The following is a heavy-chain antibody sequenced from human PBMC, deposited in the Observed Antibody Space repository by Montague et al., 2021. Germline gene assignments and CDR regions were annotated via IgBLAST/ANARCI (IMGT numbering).Heavy chain of an antibody. Sequence: SLRLSCAASGFIFSEYSMCWVRQAPGKGLEWVAGIWSDGSNKYYADSVKGRFTISRDNSENTLYLQMNNLRAEDTALYYCARGRGVSSGIGQLDPWGQGTLVTVSS. CDR2: IWSDGSNK. D-gene: IGHD3-22*01. V-gene: IGHV3-33*07. CDR3: ARGRGVSSGIGQLDP. J-gene: IGHJ5*02. CDR1: GFIFSEYS.